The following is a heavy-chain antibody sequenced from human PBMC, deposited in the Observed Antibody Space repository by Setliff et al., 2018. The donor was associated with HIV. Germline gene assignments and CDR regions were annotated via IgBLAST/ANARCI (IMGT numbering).Heavy chain of an antibody. Sequence: PGESLKISCKASGYSFSSYWIGWVRQMPGKGLEWMAIIYPDNSDTRYSPSLQGQVTISADRSISTAYLQWSSLKASDTAMYYCARLGGICSGGSCTALAYTMDVWGQGTTVTVSS. CDR1: GYSFSSYW. D-gene: IGHD2-15*01. CDR3: ARLGGICSGGSCTALAYTMDV. V-gene: IGHV5-51*01. J-gene: IGHJ6*02. CDR2: IYPDNSDT.